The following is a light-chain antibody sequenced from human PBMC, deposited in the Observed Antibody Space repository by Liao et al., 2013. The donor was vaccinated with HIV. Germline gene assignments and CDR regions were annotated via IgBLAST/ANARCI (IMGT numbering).Light chain of an antibody. V-gene: IGLV3-21*04. CDR1: NIGSKS. CDR3: QVWDSSTDHRV. Sequence: SYELTQPPSVSVAPGKTARITCGGNNIGSKSVHWYQQKPGQAPVLVIGYDSDRPSGIPERFSGSNSGNTATLTISRVEAGDEADYFCQVWDSSTDHRVFGGGTKLTVL. CDR2: YDS. J-gene: IGLJ3*02.